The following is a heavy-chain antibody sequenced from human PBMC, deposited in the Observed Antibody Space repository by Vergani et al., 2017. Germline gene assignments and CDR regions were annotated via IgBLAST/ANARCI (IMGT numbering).Heavy chain of an antibody. CDR3: ARRGGSGDIVATRGDYYYYGRDL. CDR1: GDTFNIYS. CDR2: ITPFFPTG. D-gene: IGHD5-12*01. V-gene: IGHV1-69*14. Sequence: QVQLVQSGAEVKKPGSSVKVSCKASGDTFNIYSVSWLRQAPGQGPEWMGGITPFFPTGHYAQKFQGRVTITAEKSTSTAYMELSSLRSEDTAVYYCARRGGSGDIVATRGDYYYYGRDLWRGGTRDSVS. J-gene: IGHJ6*02.